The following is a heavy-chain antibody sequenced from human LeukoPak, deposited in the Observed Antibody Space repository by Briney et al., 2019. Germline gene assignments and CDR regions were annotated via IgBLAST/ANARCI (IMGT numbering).Heavy chain of an antibody. J-gene: IGHJ3*02. Sequence: GGSLRLSCAASGFTFSSYAMTWVRQAPGKGLEWVSTLSGSGATTYYADSVKGRFSISRDNSRNTLYMQMNSLRADEDTAIYYCANGEYYYDSSGPYDAFDIWGQGTMVTVSS. V-gene: IGHV3-23*01. CDR2: LSGSGATT. D-gene: IGHD3-22*01. CDR3: ANGEYYYDSSGPYDAFDI. CDR1: GFTFSSYA.